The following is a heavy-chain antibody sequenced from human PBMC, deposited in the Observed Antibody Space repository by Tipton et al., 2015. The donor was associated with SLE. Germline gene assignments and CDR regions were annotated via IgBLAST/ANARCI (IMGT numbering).Heavy chain of an antibody. V-gene: IGHV3-64*02. CDR2: ISSNGGST. D-gene: IGHD6-19*01. CDR3: ARDPGYSSENWYFDL. Sequence: SLRLSCAASGFTFSRSAMHWVRQAPGKGLDYVSAISSNGGSTYYADSVKGRFTISRDNSKNTLYLQMGSLRAEDTAVYYCARDPGYSSENWYFDLWGRGTLPTVSS. CDR1: GFTFSRSA. J-gene: IGHJ2*01.